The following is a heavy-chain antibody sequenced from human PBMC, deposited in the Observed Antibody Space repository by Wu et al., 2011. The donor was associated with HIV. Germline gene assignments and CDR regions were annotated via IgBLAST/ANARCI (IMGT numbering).Heavy chain of an antibody. Sequence: QVQLVQSGAEVKKPGASVKVSCKASGYTFTGYYMHWVRQAPGQGLEWMGWINPNSGGTNYAQKFQGRVTMTRDTSISTAYMGLSRLRSDDTAVYYCARGEDTGRFLEWLLLDYWGQGTLVTVSS. V-gene: IGHV1-2*02. D-gene: IGHD3-3*01. CDR2: INPNSGGT. J-gene: IGHJ4*02. CDR1: GYTFTGYY. CDR3: ARGEDTGRFLEWLLLDY.